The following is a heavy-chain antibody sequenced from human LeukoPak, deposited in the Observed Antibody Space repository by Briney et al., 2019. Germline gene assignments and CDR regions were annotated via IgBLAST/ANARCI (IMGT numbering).Heavy chain of an antibody. D-gene: IGHD3-10*01. CDR2: IGTAGDT. CDR3: ARGSVGYYGSGSNWFDP. V-gene: IGHV3-13*01. CDR1: GFTFSSYD. J-gene: IGHJ5*02. Sequence: GSLRLSCAASGFTFSSYDMHWVRQATGKGLEWVSAIGTAGDTYYPGSVKGRFTISRENAKNSLYLQMNSLRAGDTAVYYCARGSVGYYGSGSNWFDPWGQGTLVTVSS.